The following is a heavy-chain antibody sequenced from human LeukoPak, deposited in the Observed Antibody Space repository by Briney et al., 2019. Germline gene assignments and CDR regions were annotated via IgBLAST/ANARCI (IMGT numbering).Heavy chain of an antibody. J-gene: IGHJ4*02. CDR2: ISSSSSYI. V-gene: IGHV3-21*01. CDR3: ARGYGSGSSHIDY. Sequence: GGSLRLSCAASGFTFISYSMNWVRQAPGKGLEWVSSISSSSSYIYYADSVKGRFTISRDNAKNSLYLQMNSLRAEDTAVYYCARGYGSGSSHIDYWGQGTLVTVSS. D-gene: IGHD3-10*01. CDR1: GFTFISYS.